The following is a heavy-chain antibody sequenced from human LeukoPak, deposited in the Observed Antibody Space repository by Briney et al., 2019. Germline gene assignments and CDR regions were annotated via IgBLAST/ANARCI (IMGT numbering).Heavy chain of an antibody. CDR3: AKTMVRGVIINPYFDY. J-gene: IGHJ4*02. Sequence: GGSLRLSCAVSGFSDRSNYMSWVRQAPGKGLEWVSVIYSGGSTYYADSVKGRFTISRDNSKNTLYLQMNSLRAEDTAVYYCAKTMVRGVIINPYFDYWGQGTLVTVSS. V-gene: IGHV3-66*02. CDR1: GFSDRSNY. D-gene: IGHD3-10*01. CDR2: IYSGGST.